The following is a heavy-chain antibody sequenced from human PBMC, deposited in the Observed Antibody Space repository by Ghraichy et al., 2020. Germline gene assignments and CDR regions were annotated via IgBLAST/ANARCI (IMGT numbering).Heavy chain of an antibody. V-gene: IGHV3-74*01. Sequence: GESLNISCAASGSTLSSNWMHWVRQAPGKGLVWVSRINSDGSRTNYADSAKGRFTISRDTAKNTLYLQVNSLRPEDTAVYYCARGTFGMDVWGQGTTVAVSS. CDR3: ARGTFGMDV. CDR1: GSTLSSNW. J-gene: IGHJ6*02. CDR2: INSDGSRT.